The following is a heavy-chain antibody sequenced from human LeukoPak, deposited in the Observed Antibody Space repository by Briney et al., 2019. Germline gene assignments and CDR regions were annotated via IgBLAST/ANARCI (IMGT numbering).Heavy chain of an antibody. Sequence: GGSLRLSCAASGFTFSSYSMNWVRQAPGKGLEWVSSISSSGSYIYYADSAKGRFTISRDNANKSLYLQLNSLRAEDTAVYFCGGEPIYAQNIDYWAQEPLATVSS. CDR2: ISSSGSYI. D-gene: IGHD2/OR15-2a*01. J-gene: IGHJ4*02. CDR3: GGEPIYAQNIDY. CDR1: GFTFSSYS. V-gene: IGHV3-21*01.